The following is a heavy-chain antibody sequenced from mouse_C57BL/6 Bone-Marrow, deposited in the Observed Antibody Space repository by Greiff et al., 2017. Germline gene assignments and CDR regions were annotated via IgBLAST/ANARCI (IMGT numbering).Heavy chain of an antibody. CDR3: ASPYDGCCGYAMDY. Sequence: QVQLQQSGAELARPGASVKLSCKASGYTFTSYGISWVKQRTGQGLEWIGEIYPRSGNTYYNEKFKGKATLTADKSSSTAYMELRSLTSEDSAVYFCASPYDGCCGYAMDYWGQGASVTVSS. J-gene: IGHJ4*01. D-gene: IGHD2-3*01. CDR1: GYTFTSYG. V-gene: IGHV1-81*01. CDR2: IYPRSGNT.